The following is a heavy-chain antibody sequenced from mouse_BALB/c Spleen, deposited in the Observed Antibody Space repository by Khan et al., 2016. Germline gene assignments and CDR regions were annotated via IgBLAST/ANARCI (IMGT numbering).Heavy chain of an antibody. J-gene: IGHJ3*01. D-gene: IGHD2-14*01. V-gene: IGHV3-8*02. CDR3: TESDRYDPWFAY. CDR1: GDSITNDY. CDR2: ISYSGTT. Sequence: EVQLQESGPRLVKPSQTLSLTCSVTGDSITNDYWNWIRKFPGNKLEYMGYISYSGTTYYNPSLKSRISITRDTSKNQYYLQLNSVTTADTATYCCTESDRYDPWFAYWCQGTLVTVSA.